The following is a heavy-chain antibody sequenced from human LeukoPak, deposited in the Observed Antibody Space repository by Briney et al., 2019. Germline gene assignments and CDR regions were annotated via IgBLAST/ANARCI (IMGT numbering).Heavy chain of an antibody. J-gene: IGHJ4*02. Sequence: PSETLSLTCTVSGGSISSYYWSWVRQPPGKGLEWIGYIYYSGSTNYNPSLKSRVTISVDTSKNQFSLKLSSVTAADTAVYYCARTRYDILTGYYVWGFDYWGQGTLVTVSS. CDR1: GGSISSYY. CDR3: ARTRYDILTGYYVWGFDY. D-gene: IGHD3-9*01. CDR2: IYYSGST. V-gene: IGHV4-59*08.